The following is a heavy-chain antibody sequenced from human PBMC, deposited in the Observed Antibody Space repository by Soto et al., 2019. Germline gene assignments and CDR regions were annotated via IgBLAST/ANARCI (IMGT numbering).Heavy chain of an antibody. Sequence: GESLKISCKGSGYSFTSYWIGWVRQMPGKGLEWMGIIYPGDSDTRYSPSFQGQVTISADKSISTAYLQWSSLKASDTAMYYCARLWRRRIGYSYAIWFDPWGQGTLVTVSS. V-gene: IGHV5-51*01. CDR2: IYPGDSDT. CDR1: GYSFTSYW. D-gene: IGHD5-18*01. J-gene: IGHJ5*02. CDR3: ARLWRRRIGYSYAIWFDP.